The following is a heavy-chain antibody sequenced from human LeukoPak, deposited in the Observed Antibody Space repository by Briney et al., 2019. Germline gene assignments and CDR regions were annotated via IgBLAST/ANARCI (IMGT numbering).Heavy chain of an antibody. J-gene: IGHJ6*03. CDR1: GGSFSGYY. CDR3: ARTYDSPGYYSPDYYYMDV. D-gene: IGHD3-22*01. CDR2: INHSGST. V-gene: IGHV4-34*01. Sequence: SETLSLTCAVYGGSFSGYYWSWIRQPPGKGLEWIGEINHSGSTNYNPSLKSRVTISLDTSKTQFSLTLTSVTAADTAVYYCARTYDSPGYYSPDYYYMDVWGKGTTVTISS.